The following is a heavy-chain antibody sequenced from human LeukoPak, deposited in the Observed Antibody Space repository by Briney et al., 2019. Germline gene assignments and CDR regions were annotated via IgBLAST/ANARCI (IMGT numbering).Heavy chain of an antibody. D-gene: IGHD3-22*01. CDR1: GYTFTGYY. CDR3: ARGGSVSHGYYYDSSGYYYFDY. CDR2: INPNSGGT. J-gene: IGHJ4*02. Sequence: ASVKVSCKASGYTFTGYYMHWVRQAPGQGLERMGWINPNSGGTNYAQKFQGRVTMTRDTSISTAYMELSRLRSDDTAVYYCARGGSVSHGYYYDSSGYYYFDYWGQGTLVTVSS. V-gene: IGHV1-2*02.